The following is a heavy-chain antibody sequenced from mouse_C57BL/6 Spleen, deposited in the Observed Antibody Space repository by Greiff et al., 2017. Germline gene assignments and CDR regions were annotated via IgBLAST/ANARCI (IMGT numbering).Heavy chain of an antibody. CDR3: ARRNYYGY. CDR2: IDPSDSYT. D-gene: IGHD1-1*01. V-gene: IGHV1-50*01. Sequence: VKLQQPGAELVKPGASVKLSCKASGYTFTSYWMQWVKQRPGQGLEWIGEIDPSDSYTNYNQKFKGKATLTVDTSSSTAYMQLSSLTSEDSAVYYCARRNYYGYWGQGTTLTVSS. J-gene: IGHJ2*01. CDR1: GYTFTSYW.